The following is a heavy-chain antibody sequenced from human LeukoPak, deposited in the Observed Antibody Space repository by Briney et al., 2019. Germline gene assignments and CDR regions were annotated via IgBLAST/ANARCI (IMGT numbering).Heavy chain of an antibody. Sequence: PGGSLRLSCAASGFTFSSYSMNWVRQAPGKGLEGVSSISSSSSYIYYADSVKGRFTISRDNAKNSLYLQMNSLRAEDSAVYYCARQPAGYSYGAGAFDIWGQGTMVTVSS. D-gene: IGHD5-18*01. J-gene: IGHJ3*02. CDR1: GFTFSSYS. CDR3: ARQPAGYSYGAGAFDI. V-gene: IGHV3-21*01. CDR2: ISSSSSYI.